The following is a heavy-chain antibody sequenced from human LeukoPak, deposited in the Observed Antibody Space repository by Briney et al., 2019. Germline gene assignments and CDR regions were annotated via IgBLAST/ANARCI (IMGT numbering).Heavy chain of an antibody. CDR3: ARWPSTWSFDY. Sequence: SETLSLTCTVSGDSISSYYWSWIRQPPGKGLEWIGYIYNSGSTNYNPSLKSRVTMSVGTSKNQFSLKLTSVTAADTAVYYCARWPSTWSFDYWGQGTLVTVSS. CDR1: GDSISSYY. V-gene: IGHV4-59*01. CDR2: IYNSGST. J-gene: IGHJ4*02. D-gene: IGHD6-13*01.